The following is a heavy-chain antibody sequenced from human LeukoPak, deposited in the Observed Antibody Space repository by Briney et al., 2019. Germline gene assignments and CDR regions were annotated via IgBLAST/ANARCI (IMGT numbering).Heavy chain of an antibody. CDR3: ARSGGYQLLSLNFDY. CDR2: ITANGDYV. CDR1: GFIFSGYT. V-gene: IGHV3-21*01. Sequence: GGSLRLSCAASGFIFSGYTMHWVRQAPGKGLEWVSSITANGDYVDYADSVRGQFTISRDNTKNSLHLQMNSLRAEDTAMYFCARSGGYQLLSLNFDYWGQGSLVTVSS. J-gene: IGHJ4*02. D-gene: IGHD4-11*01.